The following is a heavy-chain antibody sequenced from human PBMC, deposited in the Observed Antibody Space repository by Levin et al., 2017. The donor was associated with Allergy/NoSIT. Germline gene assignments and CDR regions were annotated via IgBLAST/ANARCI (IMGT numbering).Heavy chain of an antibody. D-gene: IGHD3-16*01. V-gene: IGHV3-21*01. CDR2: ISSSSSKI. CDR1: GFTFSSYS. J-gene: IGHJ4*02. Sequence: GGSLRLSCAASGFTFSSYSMNWVRQAPGKGLEWVSSISSSSSKIYYADSVKGRFTISRDNAKNSLYLQMNSLRAEDTAVYYCARGGSRLSWGQGTLVTV. CDR3: ARGGSRLS.